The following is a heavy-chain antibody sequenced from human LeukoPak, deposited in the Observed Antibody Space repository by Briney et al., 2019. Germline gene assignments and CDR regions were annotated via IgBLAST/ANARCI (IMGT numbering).Heavy chain of an antibody. J-gene: IGHJ4*02. CDR1: GFTFSSYG. D-gene: IGHD6-13*01. CDR2: IRYDGSNK. V-gene: IGHV3-30*02. Sequence: PGGSLRLSCAASGFTFSSYGMHWVRQAPGKGLEWVAFIRYDGSNKYYADSVKGRFTISRDNSKNTLYLQMNSLRAEDTAVYYCAKPAGCSSSWSAFDYWGQGTLVTVSS. CDR3: AKPAGCSSSWSAFDY.